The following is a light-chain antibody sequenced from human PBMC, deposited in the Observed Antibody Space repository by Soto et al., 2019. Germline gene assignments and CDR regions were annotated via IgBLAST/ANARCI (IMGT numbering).Light chain of an antibody. CDR2: EVS. J-gene: IGLJ1*01. Sequence: QSVLSQPASVSGSPGQSITIACTCTSSDVGCCKSVSWYKQHPGKAPKLMIYEVSNRPSGGCNRFAGSKSGNTASLTISCLQAVDAADYFFASCPSDSLYVFGTGTKVTVL. CDR3: ASCPSDSLYV. V-gene: IGLV2-14*01. CDR1: SSDVGCCKS.